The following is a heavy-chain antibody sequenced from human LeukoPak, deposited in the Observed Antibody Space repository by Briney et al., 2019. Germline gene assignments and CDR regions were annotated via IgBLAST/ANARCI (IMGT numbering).Heavy chain of an antibody. V-gene: IGHV3-48*02. CDR2: ISSSSSAI. D-gene: IGHD3-9*01. CDR3: ARGALRYSDY. Sequence: PGGSLRLSCAASGFTFSSYTMNWGRRAPGKGLEWVSSISSSSSAIYYAASVKGRFNISRDNAKNSLYLQMNSLRDEDTAVYYCARGALRYSDYWGQGTLVTVSS. J-gene: IGHJ4*02. CDR1: GFTFSSYT.